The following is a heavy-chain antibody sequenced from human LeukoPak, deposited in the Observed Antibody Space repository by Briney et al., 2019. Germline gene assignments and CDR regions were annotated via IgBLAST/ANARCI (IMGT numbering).Heavy chain of an antibody. CDR3: AGGGTPDY. CDR1: GFTFSSYW. V-gene: IGHV3-74*01. J-gene: IGHJ4*02. Sequence: GGSLRLSCAASGFTFSSYWMHWVRQAPGKGLVWVSRIKSDESSATYADSVKGRLTISRDNAKNTLYLQMNSLRVEDTAVYYCAGGGTPDYWGQGTLVTVSS. CDR2: IKSDESSA. D-gene: IGHD1-7*01.